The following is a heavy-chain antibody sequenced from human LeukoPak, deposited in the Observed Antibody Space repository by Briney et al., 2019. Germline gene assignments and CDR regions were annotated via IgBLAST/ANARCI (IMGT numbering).Heavy chain of an antibody. V-gene: IGHV1-18*01. Sequence: ASVKVSCRASGYTFTSYGFTWVRQAPGQGPEWMGCISAFDGKTNYAQKLQGRVTMTTDTSTSTAYMELRSLRSDGTAVYYCARDWGIAVAVNDAFDIWGQGTMVTVSS. CDR1: GYTFTSYG. CDR2: ISAFDGKT. J-gene: IGHJ3*02. D-gene: IGHD6-19*01. CDR3: ARDWGIAVAVNDAFDI.